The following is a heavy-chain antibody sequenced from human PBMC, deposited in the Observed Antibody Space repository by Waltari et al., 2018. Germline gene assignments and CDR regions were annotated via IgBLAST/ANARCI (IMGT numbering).Heavy chain of an antibody. D-gene: IGHD3-10*01. CDR3: ATDPSYYGSGTYWAGWFDP. CDR1: GYSIRSTYY. CDR2: IFHSGST. J-gene: IGHJ5*02. Sequence: QVQLQESGPGLVKPSETLSLTCTVSGYSIRSTYYWGWIRQSPGKGLEGIGRIFHSGSTYYNPSLKSRVTISVDTSKNQFSLKLSSVTAADTAVYYCATDPSYYGSGTYWAGWFDPWGQGTLVTVSS. V-gene: IGHV4-38-2*02.